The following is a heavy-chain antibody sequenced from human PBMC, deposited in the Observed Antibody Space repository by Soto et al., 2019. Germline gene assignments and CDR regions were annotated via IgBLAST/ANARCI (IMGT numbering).Heavy chain of an antibody. D-gene: IGHD2-21*01. V-gene: IGHV4-31*03. Sequence: QVQLQESGPGLVKPSQTLSLTCTVSGDSINSDGYFWSWIRQHPGKGLEWIGSIYHFGTTYYNPSLSSRLTMSMDTSKNQFSLNLNSVTAADTAVYYCARLICASSICYFPAWFDPCGRGTLVTVSS. CDR2: IYHFGTT. CDR1: GDSINSDGYF. J-gene: IGHJ5*02. CDR3: ARLICASSICYFPAWFDP.